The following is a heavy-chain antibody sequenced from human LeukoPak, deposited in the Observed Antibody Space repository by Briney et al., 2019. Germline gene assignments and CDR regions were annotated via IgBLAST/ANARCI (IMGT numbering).Heavy chain of an antibody. CDR3: ARGRGFWSGYYPFDY. Sequence: SETLSLTCTVSGGSISSSSYYWDWIRQPPGKGLEWIGSIYYSGSTYYNPSLKSRVTISVDTSKNQFSLKLSSVTAADTAVYYCARGRGFWSGYYPFDYWGQGTLVTVSS. V-gene: IGHV4-39*07. D-gene: IGHD3-3*01. CDR1: GGSISSSSYY. CDR2: IYYSGST. J-gene: IGHJ4*02.